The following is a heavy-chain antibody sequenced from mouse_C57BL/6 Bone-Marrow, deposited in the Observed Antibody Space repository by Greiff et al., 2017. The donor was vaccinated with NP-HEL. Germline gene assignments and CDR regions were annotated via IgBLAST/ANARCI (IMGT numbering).Heavy chain of an antibody. D-gene: IGHD1-1*01. J-gene: IGHJ4*01. CDR2: IWGGGST. CDR1: GFSLTSYG. V-gene: IGHV2-9*01. CDR3: AKNYYGSDGYYAMDY. Sequence: QVQLQQSGPGLVAPSQSLSITCTVSGFSLTSYGVDRVRQPPGKGLEWLGVIWGGGSTNYNSALMSRLSISKDNSKSQVFLKMNSLQTDDTAMYYCAKNYYGSDGYYAMDYWGQGTSVTVSS.